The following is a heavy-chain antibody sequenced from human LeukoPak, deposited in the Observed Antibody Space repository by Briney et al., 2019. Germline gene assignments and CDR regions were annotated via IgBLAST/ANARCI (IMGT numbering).Heavy chain of an antibody. Sequence: GGSLRLSCAASGFDFSAYEMNWVRQAPGKGLEGVTYFAGSDTTKYYADSVRGRFTTSRDNAKNSLYLQMNSLRAEDTALYYCTTLGYHLDSWGQGTLVTVSS. CDR1: GFDFSAYE. CDR3: TTLGYHLDS. CDR2: FAGSDTTK. V-gene: IGHV3-48*03. J-gene: IGHJ4*02. D-gene: IGHD3-22*01.